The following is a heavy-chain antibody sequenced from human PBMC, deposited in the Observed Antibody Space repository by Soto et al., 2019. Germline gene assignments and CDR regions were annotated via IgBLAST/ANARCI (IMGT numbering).Heavy chain of an antibody. CDR3: ARASFRGSLRFLEWLLSY. Sequence: ASVKVSCKASGGTFSSYAISWVRQAPGQGLEWMGGIIPIFGTANYAQKFQGRVTITADESTSTAYMELSSLRSEDTAVYYCARASFRGSLRFLEWLLSYWGQGTLVTVSS. CDR2: IIPIFGTA. CDR1: GGTFSSYA. D-gene: IGHD3-3*01. J-gene: IGHJ4*02. V-gene: IGHV1-69*13.